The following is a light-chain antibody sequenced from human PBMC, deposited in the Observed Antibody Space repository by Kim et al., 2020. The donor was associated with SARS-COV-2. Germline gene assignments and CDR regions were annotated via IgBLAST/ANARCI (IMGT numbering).Light chain of an antibody. CDR3: SSYTSSSTLV. V-gene: IGLV2-14*03. Sequence: GESLTNSGSGPSSDGGGYNYVSWYQRHPGKAPKLMIYDVSNRPSGGSNRFSGSKSGNTASRTISGLQAEDEADYYCSSYTSSSTLVFGGGTKLTVL. CDR1: SSDGGGYNY. J-gene: IGLJ2*01. CDR2: DVS.